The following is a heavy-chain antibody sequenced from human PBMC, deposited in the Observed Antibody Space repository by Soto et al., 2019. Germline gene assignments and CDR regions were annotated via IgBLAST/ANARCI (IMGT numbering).Heavy chain of an antibody. CDR1: GYSFTSYW. CDR3: ARYREAVAGTVLPNWFDP. J-gene: IGHJ5*02. CDR2: IYPGDSDT. V-gene: IGHV5-51*01. D-gene: IGHD6-19*01. Sequence: GGSLRLSCKGSGYSFTSYWIGWVRQMPGKGLEWMGIIYPGDSDTRYSPSFQGQVTISADKSISTAYLQWSSLKASDTAMYYCARYREAVAGTVLPNWFDPWGQGTLVTVSS.